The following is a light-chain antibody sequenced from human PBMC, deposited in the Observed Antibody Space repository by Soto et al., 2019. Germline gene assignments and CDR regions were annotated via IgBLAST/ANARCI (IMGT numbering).Light chain of an antibody. V-gene: IGKV1-17*01. CDR2: AAY. Sequence: DIQMPQSPSTLSASLGARVTLTGRASQVIRNELGWYQQKPGKAPKRLIYAAYTLQSGVPSRFSGSGSGTEFTLTISSLQAEDFATYYCLQHYRYPRTFGQGTKVDIK. CDR1: QVIRNE. CDR3: LQHYRYPRT. J-gene: IGKJ1*01.